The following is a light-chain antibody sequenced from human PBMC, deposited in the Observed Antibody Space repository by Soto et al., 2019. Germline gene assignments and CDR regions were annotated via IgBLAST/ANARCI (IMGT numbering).Light chain of an antibody. CDR1: QSVSSSY. J-gene: IGKJ4*01. Sequence: EIVLTQSPGTLSLSPGERATLSCRASQSVSSSYLAWYQQKPGQAPRLLIYGASSRATGIPDRCSGSGSGTDFTLTISRLEPEDVAVYYCQQYGSSLGVTFGGGTKVDI. V-gene: IGKV3-20*01. CDR3: QQYGSSLGVT. CDR2: GAS.